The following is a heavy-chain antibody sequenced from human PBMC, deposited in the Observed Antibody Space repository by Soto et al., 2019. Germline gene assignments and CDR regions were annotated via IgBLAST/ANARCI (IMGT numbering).Heavy chain of an antibody. CDR3: AKQRRLEWLLYYYGMDV. J-gene: IGHJ6*02. CDR2: ISYDGSNK. CDR1: GFTFSSYG. D-gene: IGHD3-3*01. V-gene: IGHV3-30*18. Sequence: QVQLVESGGGVVQPGRSLRLSCAASGFTFSSYGMHWVRQAPGKGLEWVAVISYDGSNKYYADSVKGRFTISRDNSKNTLDLQMNSLRAEDTAVYYCAKQRRLEWLLYYYGMDVWGQGTTVTVSS.